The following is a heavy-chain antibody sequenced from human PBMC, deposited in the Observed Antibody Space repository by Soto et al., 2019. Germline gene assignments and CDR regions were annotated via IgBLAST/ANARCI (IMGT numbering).Heavy chain of an antibody. Sequence: GGSLRLSCTASGFTFGDYAMSWFRQAPGKGLEWVGFIRSKAYGGTTEYAASVKGRFTISRDDSKSIAYLQMNSLKTEDTAVYYCTRVEVLFTPNYGDYVGNAFDIWGQGTMVTVSS. J-gene: IGHJ3*02. CDR1: GFTFGDYA. V-gene: IGHV3-49*03. CDR3: TRVEVLFTPNYGDYVGNAFDI. CDR2: IRSKAYGGTT. D-gene: IGHD4-17*01.